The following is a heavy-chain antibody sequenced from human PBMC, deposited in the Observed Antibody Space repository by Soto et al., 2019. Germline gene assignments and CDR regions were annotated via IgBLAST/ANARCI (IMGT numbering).Heavy chain of an antibody. D-gene: IGHD3-10*02. CDR2: IYYSGST. Sequence: QVQLQESGPGLVKPSQTLSLTCTVSGGSISSGGYYWSWIRQHPGKGLEWIGYIYYSGSTYYNLSLKSRVTISVDTSKNQFYLKLSSVTAADTAVYYCARERLWPGPGYFDYWGQGTLVTVSS. CDR1: GGSISSGGYY. J-gene: IGHJ4*02. CDR3: ARERLWPGPGYFDY. V-gene: IGHV4-31*03.